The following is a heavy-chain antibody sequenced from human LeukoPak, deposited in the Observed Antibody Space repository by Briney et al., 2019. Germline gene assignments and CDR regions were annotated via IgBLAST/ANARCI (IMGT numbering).Heavy chain of an antibody. CDR1: GGSFSGYY. CDR2: INHSGST. Sequence: SETLSLTCAVYGGSFSGYYWSWIRQPPGKGLEWIGEINHSGSTNYNPSLKSRVTISVDTSKNQFSLKLSSVTAADTAVYYCASSGAMVRGVIPENWGQGTLVTVSS. J-gene: IGHJ4*02. CDR3: ASSGAMVRGVIPEN. D-gene: IGHD3-10*01. V-gene: IGHV4-34*01.